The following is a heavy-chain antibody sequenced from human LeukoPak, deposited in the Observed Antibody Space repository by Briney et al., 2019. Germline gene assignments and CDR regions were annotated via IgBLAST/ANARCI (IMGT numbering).Heavy chain of an antibody. CDR2: IIPIFGTA. D-gene: IGHD3-9*01. J-gene: IGHJ4*02. CDR1: GYTFTSYY. Sequence: AASVKVSCKASGYTFTSYYMHWVRQAPGQGLEWMGGIIPIFGTANYAQKFQGRVTITADESTSTAYMELSSLRSEDTAVYYCARALMAYYDILTGYYNISPFDYWGQGTLVTVSS. V-gene: IGHV1-69*13. CDR3: ARALMAYYDILTGYYNISPFDY.